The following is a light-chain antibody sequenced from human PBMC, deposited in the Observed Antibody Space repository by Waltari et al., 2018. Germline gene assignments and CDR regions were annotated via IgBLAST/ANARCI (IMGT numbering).Light chain of an antibody. CDR2: AAS. J-gene: IGKJ3*01. V-gene: IGKV1-12*01. Sequence: DIQMTQYPSSVSSSVADRVTITCRASQGIGNWLAWYQQKPGKAPKLLIYAASSLQSGVPSRFSGSVSGTDFTLTISSLQPEDFATYYCQQANSFPFTFGPGTKVDIK. CDR1: QGIGNW. CDR3: QQANSFPFT.